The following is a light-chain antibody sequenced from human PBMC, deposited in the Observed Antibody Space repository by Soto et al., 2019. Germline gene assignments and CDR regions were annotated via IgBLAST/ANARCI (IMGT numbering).Light chain of an antibody. V-gene: IGKV3-20*01. CDR2: GAS. J-gene: IGKJ1*01. CDR1: QSVSSSY. Sequence: EIVSTQSPATLSLSPGERATLYCRASQSVSSSYLAWYQQKPGQAPRLLTYGASSRATGIPDRFSGSGSGTDFTLTISRLEPEDFAVYYCQQYGSSPRTFGQGTKVDIK. CDR3: QQYGSSPRT.